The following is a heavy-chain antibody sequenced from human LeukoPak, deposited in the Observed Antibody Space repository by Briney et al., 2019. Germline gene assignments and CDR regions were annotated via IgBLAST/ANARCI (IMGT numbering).Heavy chain of an antibody. V-gene: IGHV4-59*12. CDR2: IYYSGST. CDR1: GGSISSYY. CDR3: ARERYYYGSGSNWFDP. D-gene: IGHD3-10*01. Sequence: SETLSLTCTVSGGSISSYYWSWIRQPPGKGLEWIGYIYYSGSTNYNPSLKSRVTISVDTSKNQFSLKLSSVTAADTAVYYCARERYYYGSGSNWFDPWGQGTLVTVSS. J-gene: IGHJ5*02.